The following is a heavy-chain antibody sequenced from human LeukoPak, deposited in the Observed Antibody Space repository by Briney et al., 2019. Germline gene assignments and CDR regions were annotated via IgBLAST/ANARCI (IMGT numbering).Heavy chain of an antibody. D-gene: IGHD6-19*01. CDR2: IGSSGKNI. CDR3: ALLAVASDFDY. V-gene: IGHV3-48*03. CDR1: VFPFSIFE. J-gene: IGHJ4*02. Sequence: GGPLRLSCAVSVFPFSIFEMNCVRQAPGKGVEWVSNIGSSGKNIYYAGSVKGRFSISRDNAKNSLYLQMNSLRVEDTAVYYCALLAVASDFDYWGQGALVTVSS.